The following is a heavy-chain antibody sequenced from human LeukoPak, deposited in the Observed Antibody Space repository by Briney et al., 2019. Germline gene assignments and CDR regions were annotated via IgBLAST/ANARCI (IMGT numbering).Heavy chain of an antibody. Sequence: GGSLRLSCAASGFTFSSYAMSWVRQAPGKGLEWVSAISGSGGSTYYADSVKGRFTISRDNSKNTLYLQMNSLRAEDTAVYYCAKVFLSMILRYFVWLPFDYWGQGTLVTVSS. V-gene: IGHV3-23*01. CDR1: GFTFSSYA. D-gene: IGHD3-9*01. CDR3: AKVFLSMILRYFVWLPFDY. J-gene: IGHJ4*02. CDR2: ISGSGGST.